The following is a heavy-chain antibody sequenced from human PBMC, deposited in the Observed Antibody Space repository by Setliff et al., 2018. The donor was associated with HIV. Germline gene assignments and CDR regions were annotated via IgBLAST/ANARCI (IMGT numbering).Heavy chain of an antibody. CDR1: GDPINSHY. Sequence: SETLSLTCTVSGDPINSHYWSWIRQPPGEGLEWIGHISYSEYTNYNPSLKSRVTISLDTSKKHFSLDLYSVTAADAAVYYCARDHNSGTLHAFDLWGQGTKVTVSS. CDR3: ARDHNSGTLHAFDL. V-gene: IGHV4-59*11. CDR2: ISYSEYT. J-gene: IGHJ3*01. D-gene: IGHD1-26*01.